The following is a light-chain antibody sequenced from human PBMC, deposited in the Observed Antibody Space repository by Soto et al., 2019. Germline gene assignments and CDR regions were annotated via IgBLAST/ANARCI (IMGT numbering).Light chain of an antibody. CDR2: DAS. CDR3: QHYNSYSVA. Sequence: DIKISQSPSTLSASVGDTVTVTCRASQSVSGWLAWYQQKPGEAPKLLIYDASALPRGVPSRFSGSGSGTEFTLTISSLQPDDFATYYCQHYNSYSVAFGQGAKVDIK. CDR1: QSVSGW. J-gene: IGKJ1*01. V-gene: IGKV1-5*01.